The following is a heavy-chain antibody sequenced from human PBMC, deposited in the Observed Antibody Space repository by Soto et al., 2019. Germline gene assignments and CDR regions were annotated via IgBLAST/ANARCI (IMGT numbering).Heavy chain of an antibody. D-gene: IGHD4-17*01. V-gene: IGHV4-30-2*01. CDR2: IYHSGST. Sequence: LSLTCAVSGGSISSGGYSWSWIRQPPGKGLEWIGYIYHSGSTYYNPSLKSRVTISVDRSKNQFSLKLSSVTAADTAVYYCARVGDYGDYVVDYWGQGTLVTVSS. CDR1: GGSISSGGYS. CDR3: ARVGDYGDYVVDY. J-gene: IGHJ4*02.